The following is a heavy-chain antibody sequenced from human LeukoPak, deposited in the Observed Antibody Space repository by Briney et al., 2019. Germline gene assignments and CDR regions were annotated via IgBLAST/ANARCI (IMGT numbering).Heavy chain of an antibody. CDR3: ARDADTGGLTIFGVASYAFGI. V-gene: IGHV1-69*05. D-gene: IGHD3-3*01. J-gene: IGHJ3*02. CDR2: IIPIFGTA. Sequence: SVKVSCKASGGTFSSYAISWVRQAPGQGLEWMGGIIPIFGTANYAQKFQGRVTMTRDTSTSTVYMELSSLRSEDTAVYYCARDADTGGLTIFGVASYAFGIWGQGTMVTVSS. CDR1: GGTFSSYA.